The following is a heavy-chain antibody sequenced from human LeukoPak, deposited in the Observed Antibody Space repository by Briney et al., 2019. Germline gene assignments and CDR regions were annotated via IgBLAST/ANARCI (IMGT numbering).Heavy chain of an antibody. CDR3: ARDPCSSTSCYPHDAFDI. Sequence: GGSLRLSCAASGFTFSSYSMNWVRQAPGKGLEWVPSISSSSSYIYYADSVKGRFTISRDNAKNSLYLQMNSLRAEDTAVYYCARDPCSSTSCYPHDAFDIWGQGTMVTVSS. CDR2: ISSSSSYI. V-gene: IGHV3-21*01. CDR1: GFTFSSYS. D-gene: IGHD2-2*01. J-gene: IGHJ3*02.